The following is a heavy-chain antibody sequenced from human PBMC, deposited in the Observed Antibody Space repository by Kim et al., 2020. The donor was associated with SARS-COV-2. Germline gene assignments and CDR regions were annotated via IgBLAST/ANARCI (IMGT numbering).Heavy chain of an antibody. Sequence: GGSLRLSCAASGFTFSSYAMSWVRQAPGKGLEWVSAISGSGGSTYYADSVKGRFTISRDNSKNTLYLQMNSLRAEDTAVYYCAKGVGYYDSSGLPTHAFDIWGQGTMVTVSS. CDR1: GFTFSSYA. CDR2: ISGSGGST. V-gene: IGHV3-23*01. J-gene: IGHJ3*02. D-gene: IGHD3-22*01. CDR3: AKGVGYYDSSGLPTHAFDI.